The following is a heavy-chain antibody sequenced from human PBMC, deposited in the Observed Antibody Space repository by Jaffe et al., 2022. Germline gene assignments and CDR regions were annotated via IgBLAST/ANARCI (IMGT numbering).Heavy chain of an antibody. D-gene: IGHD3-10*01. CDR1: GFTFSSYW. CDR3: ARDGKLLWFGEQRGYFDY. CDR2: INSDGSST. J-gene: IGHJ4*02. V-gene: IGHV3-74*01. Sequence: EVQLVESGGGLVQPGGSLRLSCAASGFTFSSYWMHWVRQAPGKGLVWVSRINSDGSSTSYADSVKGRFTISRDNAKNTLYLQMNSLRAEDTAVYYCARDGKLLWFGEQRGYFDYWGQGTLVTVSS.